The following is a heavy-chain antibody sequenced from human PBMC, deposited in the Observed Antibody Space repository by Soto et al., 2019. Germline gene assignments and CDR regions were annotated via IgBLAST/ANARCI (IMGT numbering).Heavy chain of an antibody. D-gene: IGHD6-13*01. J-gene: IGHJ4*02. CDR3: ARESPPAAATTYASDY. Sequence: GGSLRLSCAASGFTFSRYWMSWVRQAPGKGLELVANINQDGSEKNYVDSVKGRFTISRDNAKNSLYLQMNSLTAEDTAVYYCARESPPAAATTYASDYWGQGTLVTVSS. V-gene: IGHV3-7*01. CDR1: GFTFSRYW. CDR2: INQDGSEK.